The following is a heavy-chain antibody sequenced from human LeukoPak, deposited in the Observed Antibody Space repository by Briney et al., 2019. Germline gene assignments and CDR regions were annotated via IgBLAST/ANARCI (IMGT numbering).Heavy chain of an antibody. D-gene: IGHD3-9*01. Sequence: GGSLRLSCAASGFTFSSYSMNWVRQAPGKGLEWVSSISSSSSYIYYADSVKGRLTISRDNAKNSLYLQMNSLRAEDTAVYYCARSNILTGYYGGDYWGQGTLVTVSS. CDR2: ISSSSSYI. J-gene: IGHJ4*02. CDR1: GFTFSSYS. CDR3: ARSNILTGYYGGDY. V-gene: IGHV3-21*01.